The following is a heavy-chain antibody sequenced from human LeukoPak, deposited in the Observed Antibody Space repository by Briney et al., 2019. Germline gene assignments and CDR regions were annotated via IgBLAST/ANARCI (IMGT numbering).Heavy chain of an antibody. J-gene: IGHJ4*02. Sequence: SETLSLTCAVYGGPFSGYYWSWIRQPPGKGLEWIGEINHSGSTNYNPSLKSRVTISVDTSKNQFSLKLSSVTAADTAVYYCARLGYCSGGSCYASIAFDYWGQRTLVTVSS. CDR1: GGPFSGYY. V-gene: IGHV4-34*01. CDR3: ARLGYCSGGSCYASIAFDY. CDR2: INHSGST. D-gene: IGHD2-15*01.